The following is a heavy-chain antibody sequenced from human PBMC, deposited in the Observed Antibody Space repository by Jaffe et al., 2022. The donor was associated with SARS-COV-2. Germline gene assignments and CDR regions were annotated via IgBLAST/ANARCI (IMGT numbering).Heavy chain of an antibody. J-gene: IGHJ3*02. CDR3: SRALYDSSGYYYADAFDI. Sequence: QVQLVQSGAEVKKPGASVKVSCKASGYTFTGYYMHWVRQAPGQGLEWMGWINPNSGGTNYAQKFQGRVTMTRDTSISTAYMELSRLRSDDTAVYYCSRALYDSSGYYYADAFDIWGQGTMVTVSS. V-gene: IGHV1-2*02. D-gene: IGHD3-22*01. CDR2: INPNSGGT. CDR1: GYTFTGYY.